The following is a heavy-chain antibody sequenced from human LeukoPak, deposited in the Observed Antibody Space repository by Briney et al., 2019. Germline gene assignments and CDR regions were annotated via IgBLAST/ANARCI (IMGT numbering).Heavy chain of an antibody. D-gene: IGHD3-9*01. CDR2: ISGSGGST. CDR1: GFTFSSYA. V-gene: IGHV3-23*01. J-gene: IGHJ4*02. CDR3: ARGVLRYFDWLLGYFDY. Sequence: GGSLRLSCAASGFTFSSYAMSWVRQAPGKGLEWVSAISGSGGSTYYADSVKGRFTISRDNSKNTLYLQMNSLRSEDTAVYYCARGVLRYFDWLLGYFDYWGQGTLVTVSS.